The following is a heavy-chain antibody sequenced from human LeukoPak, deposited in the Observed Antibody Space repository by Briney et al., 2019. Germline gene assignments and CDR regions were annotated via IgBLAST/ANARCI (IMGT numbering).Heavy chain of an antibody. CDR1: GGSISSYY. J-gene: IGHJ3*02. Sequence: PSETLSLTXTVSGGSISSYYWSWIRQPPGKGLEWIGYIYYSGSTNYNPSLKNRVTISVDTSKNQFSLKLSSVTAADTAVYYCASSYLRYSLDAFDIWGQGTMVTVSS. CDR2: IYYSGST. V-gene: IGHV4-59*01. D-gene: IGHD2-21*01. CDR3: ASSYLRYSLDAFDI.